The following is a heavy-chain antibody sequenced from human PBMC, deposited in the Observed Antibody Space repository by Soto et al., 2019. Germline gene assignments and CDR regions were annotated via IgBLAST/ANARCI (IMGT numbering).Heavy chain of an antibody. CDR1: GFTFSSYG. V-gene: IGHV3-33*01. CDR3: ARGGLVGAGPDY. Sequence: QVQLVESGGGVVQPGRSLRLSCAASGFTFSSYGMHWVRQAPGKGLEWVAVIWYDGSNKYYADSVKGRFTISRDNSKNTLYLQMNSLRAEETAVYYCARGGLVGAGPDYWGQGTLVTVSS. CDR2: IWYDGSNK. J-gene: IGHJ4*02. D-gene: IGHD1-26*01.